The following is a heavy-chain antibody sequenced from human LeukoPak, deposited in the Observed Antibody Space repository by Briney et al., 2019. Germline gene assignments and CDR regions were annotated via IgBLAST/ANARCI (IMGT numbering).Heavy chain of an antibody. Sequence: PGGSLRLSCAASGFTFSSYGMHWVRQAPGKGLEWVAVIWYDGSKKYYADSVKGRFTISRDNSKNTLYLEMDSLRAEDTAVYYCAGYNTGSVDYWGQGTLVTVSS. CDR3: AGYNTGSVDY. CDR2: IWYDGSKK. D-gene: IGHD1-14*01. CDR1: GFTFSSYG. V-gene: IGHV3-33*01. J-gene: IGHJ4*02.